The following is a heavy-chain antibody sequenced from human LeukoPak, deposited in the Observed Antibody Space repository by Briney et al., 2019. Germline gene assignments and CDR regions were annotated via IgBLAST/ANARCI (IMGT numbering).Heavy chain of an antibody. J-gene: IGHJ4*02. V-gene: IGHV3-30-3*01. Sequence: GGSLRLSCAASGFTFSSYAMHWVRQAPGKGLEWVAVISYDGSNKYYADSVKGRFTISRDNSKNTLYLQMNSLRAEDTAVYYCARDPMPRVYVWGSYFDYWGQGTLVTVSS. CDR2: ISYDGSNK. D-gene: IGHD3-16*01. CDR3: ARDPMPRVYVWGSYFDY. CDR1: GFTFSSYA.